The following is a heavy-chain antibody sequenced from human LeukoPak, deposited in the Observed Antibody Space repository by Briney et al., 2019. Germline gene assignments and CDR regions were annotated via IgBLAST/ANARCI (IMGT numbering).Heavy chain of an antibody. J-gene: IGHJ4*01. Sequence: GGTLRLSCAASGFTISTHYMNWVRQAPGKGLEWLAYISDAGNTVYYAASVEGRFTISRDNAKISLSLQLNSLSAEDTAVYYCAGGGWVPEVPITYYFDSWGHGRPVTVSS. CDR1: GFTISTHY. CDR3: AGGGWVPEVPITYYFDS. CDR2: ISDAGNTV. V-gene: IGHV3-48*03. D-gene: IGHD1-14*01.